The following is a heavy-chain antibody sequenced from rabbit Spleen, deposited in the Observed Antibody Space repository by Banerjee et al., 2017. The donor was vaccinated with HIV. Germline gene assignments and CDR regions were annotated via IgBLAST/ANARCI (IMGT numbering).Heavy chain of an antibody. CDR2: IYAHSSGST. D-gene: IGHD1-1*01. CDR3: ARDTSSSFSSYGMDL. J-gene: IGHJ6*01. Sequence: QQQLEESGGGLVKPEGSLTLTCTASGFSFSSSYWICWVRQAPGKGLEWIACIYAHSSGSTAYASWAKGRFTIAKTSSTTVTLQMTSLTVADTATYFCARDTSSSFSSYGMDLWGPGTLVTVS. CDR1: GFSFSSSYW. V-gene: IGHV1S45*01.